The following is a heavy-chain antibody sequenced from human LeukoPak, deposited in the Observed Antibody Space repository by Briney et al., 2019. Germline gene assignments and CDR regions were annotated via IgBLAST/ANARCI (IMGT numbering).Heavy chain of an antibody. V-gene: IGHV3-30*18. CDR1: GFTFSSYG. CDR2: ISYDGSNK. Sequence: GGSLRPSCAASGFTFSSYGMHWVRQTPGMGLEWVAVISYDGSNKYYADSVKGRFTISRDNSKNTLYLQMNSLRAEDTAVYYCAKDDFGDYGDAFEIWGQGTMVTVSS. J-gene: IGHJ3*02. D-gene: IGHD4-17*01. CDR3: AKDDFGDYGDAFEI.